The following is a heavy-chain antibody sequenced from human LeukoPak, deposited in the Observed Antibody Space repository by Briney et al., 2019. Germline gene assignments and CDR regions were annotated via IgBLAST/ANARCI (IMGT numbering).Heavy chain of an antibody. D-gene: IGHD3-3*01. V-gene: IGHV3-30-3*01. CDR2: ISYDGSNK. J-gene: IGHJ4*02. CDR3: ARVLEPSYYDFWSGYFFDY. Sequence: GGSLRLSCAASGFTFSSYAMHWVHQAPGKGLEWVAVISYDGSNKYYADSVKGRFTISRDNSKNTLYLQMNSLRAEDTAVYYCARVLEPSYYDFWSGYFFDYWGQGTLVTVSS. CDR1: GFTFSSYA.